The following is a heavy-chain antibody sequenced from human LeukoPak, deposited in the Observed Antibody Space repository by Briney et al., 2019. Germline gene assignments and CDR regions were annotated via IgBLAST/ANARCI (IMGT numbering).Heavy chain of an antibody. CDR3: ARDFRVSSSWYRQGFDY. CDR1: GYTFTGYG. D-gene: IGHD6-13*01. J-gene: IGHJ4*02. CDR2: ISAYNGNT. V-gene: IGHV1-18*01. Sequence: ASVKVSCKASGYTFTGYGISWVRQAPGQGLEWMGWISAYNGNTNYAQKLQGRVTMTTDTSTSTAYMELRSLRSDDTAVYYCARDFRVSSSWYRQGFDYWGQGTLVTVSS.